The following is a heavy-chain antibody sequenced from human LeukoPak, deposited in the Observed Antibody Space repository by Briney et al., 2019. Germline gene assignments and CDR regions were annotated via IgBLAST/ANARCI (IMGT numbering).Heavy chain of an antibody. Sequence: GGSLRLSCAASGFXFTNYATSWVRQAPGKGREWVSDISGSGDFTYYADSVKGRFTISRDKSKNTLYLQMNSLRAEDTAVYYCAKDGARDGYNYPDYWGQGTLVTVSS. CDR1: GFXFTNYA. CDR2: ISGSGDFT. CDR3: AKDGARDGYNYPDY. D-gene: IGHD5-24*01. V-gene: IGHV3-23*01. J-gene: IGHJ4*02.